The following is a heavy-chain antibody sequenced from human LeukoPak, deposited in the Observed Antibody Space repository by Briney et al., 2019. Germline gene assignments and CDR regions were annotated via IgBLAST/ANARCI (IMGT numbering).Heavy chain of an antibody. CDR2: FDPEDGVM. Sequence: ASVKVSCKVSGYSLTELSIHWVRQAPGKGFEWMGGFDPEDGVMVYSQNFQGRVTMTEDSSTDTAYMELTSLRSDDTAVYFCATDRLITMLPGVRPNFDYWGPGTLVTVSS. CDR3: ATDRLITMLPGVRPNFDY. D-gene: IGHD3-10*01. CDR1: GYSLTELS. J-gene: IGHJ4*02. V-gene: IGHV1-24*01.